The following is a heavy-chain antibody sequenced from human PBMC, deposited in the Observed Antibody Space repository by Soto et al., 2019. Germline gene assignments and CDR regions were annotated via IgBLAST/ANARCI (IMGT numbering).Heavy chain of an antibody. D-gene: IGHD2-2*01. V-gene: IGHV4-34*01. CDR3: ARVSSSTSCYALYYYYYMDV. J-gene: IGHJ6*03. CDR2: INHSGST. Sequence: QVQLQQWGAGLLKPSETLSLTCAVYGGSFSGYYWSWIRQPPGKGLEWIGEINHSGSTNYNPSLKSRVTISVDTSKDQFSLKLSSVTAADTAVYYCARVSSSTSCYALYYYYYMDVWGKGTTVTVSS. CDR1: GGSFSGYY.